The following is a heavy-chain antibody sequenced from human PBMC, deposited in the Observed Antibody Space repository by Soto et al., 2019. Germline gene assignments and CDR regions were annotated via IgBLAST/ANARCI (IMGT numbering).Heavy chain of an antibody. J-gene: IGHJ4*02. Sequence: QITLRESGPTLVKPTQPLTLTCTFSGFSLTTSGVGVGWIRQPPGKALEWLALIYWDDDKRYSPSLKNRLAITKDTSQNQVVRTMTNMDPVDTATYYCARAGRTWYYNMFEHWGQGTLVTVSS. V-gene: IGHV2-5*02. D-gene: IGHD3-9*01. CDR3: ARAGRTWYYNMFEH. CDR1: GFSLTTSGVG. CDR2: IYWDDDK.